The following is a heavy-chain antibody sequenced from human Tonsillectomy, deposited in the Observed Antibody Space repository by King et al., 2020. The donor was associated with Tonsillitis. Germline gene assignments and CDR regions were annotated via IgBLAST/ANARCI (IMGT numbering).Heavy chain of an antibody. CDR2: IYHGGSA. V-gene: IGHV4-61*08. CDR1: GASVTSGGYY. D-gene: IGHD4-23*01. Sequence: QLQESGPGLVRPSETLSLTCTVPGASVTSGGYYWRWIRQPPGKGLEWIGCIYHGGSADYNPALESRVTVSVDTSKNHFSLKLSPVTAADTAVYYCARGVDYGHNSEDFWGQGTRVTVSS. CDR3: ARGVDYGHNSEDF. J-gene: IGHJ4*02.